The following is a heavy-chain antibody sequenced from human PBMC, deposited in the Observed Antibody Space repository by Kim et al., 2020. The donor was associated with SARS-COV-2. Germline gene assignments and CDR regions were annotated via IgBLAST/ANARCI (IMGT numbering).Heavy chain of an antibody. CDR3: TCRRRIYTEGSDY. CDR1: GITFSDAW. V-gene: IGHV3-15*01. D-gene: IGHD2-15*01. J-gene: IGHJ4*01. CDR2: IKSNADGGSA. Sequence: GGSLRLSCTTSGITFSDAWLSWVRQAPGKGLEWVGSIKSNADGGSADYAAHVQGRFIISRDGSRNTLYMQMNSLETEDTAVYHCTCRRRIYTEGSDYCG.